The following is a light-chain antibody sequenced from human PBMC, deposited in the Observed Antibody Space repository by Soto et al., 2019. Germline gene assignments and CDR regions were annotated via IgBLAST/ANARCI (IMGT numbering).Light chain of an antibody. CDR3: SSYTSSSTPYV. Sequence: QSALTQPASVSGSPGQSITISCTGTSSDVGGYNYVSWYQQHPGKAPKLMIYEVSNQASGVSNRFSGSKSGNTASLSISGLQAEDEADYYCSSYTSSSTPYVFGTGTKVTVL. CDR1: SSDVGGYNY. V-gene: IGLV2-14*01. CDR2: EVS. J-gene: IGLJ1*01.